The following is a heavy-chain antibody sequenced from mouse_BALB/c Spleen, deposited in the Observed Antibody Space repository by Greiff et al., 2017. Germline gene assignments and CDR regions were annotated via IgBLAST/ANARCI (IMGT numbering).Heavy chain of an antibody. D-gene: IGHD1-2*01. CDR1: GFSLTSYG. Sequence: QVQLKESGPGLVAPSQSLSITCTVSGFSLTSYGVHWVRQPPGKGLEWLGVIWAGGSTNYNSALMSRLSISKDNSKSQVFLKMNSLQTDDTAMYYCARQLRLGGYAMDYWGQGTSVTVSS. CDR2: IWAGGST. J-gene: IGHJ4*01. V-gene: IGHV2-9*02. CDR3: ARQLRLGGYAMDY.